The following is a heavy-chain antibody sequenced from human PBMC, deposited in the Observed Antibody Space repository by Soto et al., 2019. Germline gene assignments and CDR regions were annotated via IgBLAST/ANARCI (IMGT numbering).Heavy chain of an antibody. J-gene: IGHJ4*02. CDR1: GFTFSSYA. CDR2: ISGSGGAT. CDR3: AKRSGGNWVPFDY. V-gene: IGHV3-23*01. D-gene: IGHD7-27*01. Sequence: GGSLRLSCAASGFTFSSYAMSWVRQAPGKGLEWVSAISGSGGATYHADSVKGRFTISRDNSKNTLYLQMHSLRAEDTAVYYCAKRSGGNWVPFDYWGQGTLVTVSS.